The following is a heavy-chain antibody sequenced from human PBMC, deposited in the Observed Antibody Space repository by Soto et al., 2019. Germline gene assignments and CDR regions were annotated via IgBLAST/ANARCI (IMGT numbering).Heavy chain of an antibody. CDR1: GFTFSSYA. CDR3: ARDLSGDYGALDT. V-gene: IGHV3-33*08. Sequence: GGSLRLSCAPSGFTFSSYAMSWVRQAPGKGLEWVAVIWYDGSNTVYADSVKGRFTISRDNSKNTLYLQMNSLRAEDTAVYYCARDLSGDYGALDTWGQGTMVTVSS. CDR2: IWYDGSNT. J-gene: IGHJ3*02. D-gene: IGHD4-17*01.